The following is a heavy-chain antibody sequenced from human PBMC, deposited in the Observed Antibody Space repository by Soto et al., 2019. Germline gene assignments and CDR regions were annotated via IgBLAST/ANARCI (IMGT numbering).Heavy chain of an antibody. CDR1: GASVAGGSYY. Sequence: QVQLRESGPGLVKPSQTLSLTCSVSGASVAGGSYYWSWVRQPPGKGLEWIGYIPSRGRPFYNPSLTSRGTISADTSKNQLSLQLTSVTAAXXXXXXXXXDTYSGYDFXXWGXXT. V-gene: IGHV4-30-4*01. CDR2: IPSRGRP. D-gene: IGHD5-12*01. CDR3: XXDTYSGYDFXX. J-gene: IGHJ4*01.